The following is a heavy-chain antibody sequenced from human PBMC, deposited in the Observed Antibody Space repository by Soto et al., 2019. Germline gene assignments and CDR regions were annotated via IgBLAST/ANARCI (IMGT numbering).Heavy chain of an antibody. CDR2: IIPIFGTA. J-gene: IGHJ4*02. Sequence: QVQLVQSGAEVKKPGSSVKVSCKASGGTFSSYAISWVRQAPGQGLEWMGGIIPIFGTANYAQKFQGRVTIAADESTSTASMELSSLRSEDTAVYYCARDFRQWNYVSADDFDYWGQGTLVTVSS. V-gene: IGHV1-69*01. CDR3: ARDFRQWNYVSADDFDY. D-gene: IGHD1-7*01. CDR1: GGTFSSYA.